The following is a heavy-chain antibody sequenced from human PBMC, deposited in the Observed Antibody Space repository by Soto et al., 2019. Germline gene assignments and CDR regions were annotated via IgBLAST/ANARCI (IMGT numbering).Heavy chain of an antibody. CDR2: IYYSWTT. D-gene: IGHD6-6*01. CDR3: SRFAARPPFEY. V-gene: IGHV4-39*01. CDR1: GGSINSSYY. J-gene: IGHJ4*02. Sequence: SETLSLTCIVSGGSINSSYYWGWIRQPPGKAPEWIGSIYYSWTTYYNPSLKSRVTISVDSSRNQVSLKMTSVTAADTAVYYCSRFAARPPFEYWGQGLVVTVSS.